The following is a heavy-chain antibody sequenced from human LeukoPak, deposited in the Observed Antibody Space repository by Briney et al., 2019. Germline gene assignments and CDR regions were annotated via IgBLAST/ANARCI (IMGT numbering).Heavy chain of an antibody. CDR3: TKDLYGSGSKSCGMDV. J-gene: IGHJ6*04. Sequence: PGGSLRLSCAASGFTFRSYAMHWVRQAPGKGLEWVADISYDGSNKYYADSVRGRFTISRDNSKNTLYLQMNSLGAEDTAVSYCTKDLYGSGSKSCGMDVWGKGTTVTVSS. D-gene: IGHD3-10*01. CDR1: GFTFRSYA. CDR2: ISYDGSNK. V-gene: IGHV3-30*04.